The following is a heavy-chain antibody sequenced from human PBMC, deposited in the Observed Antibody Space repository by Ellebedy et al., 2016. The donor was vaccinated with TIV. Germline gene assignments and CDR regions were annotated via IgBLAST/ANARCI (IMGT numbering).Heavy chain of an antibody. V-gene: IGHV2-70*17. CDR3: ARLAASTPGGMDV. Sequence: SGPTLVKPTQTLTLTCTFSGFSLSTSGMCMTWIRQPPGKALEWLARIDWDDDKFYSASLRTRLTISKDTSKSQVILTMTNMDPVDTATYYCARLAASTPGGMDVWGQGTTVTVSS. J-gene: IGHJ6*02. CDR2: IDWDDDK. CDR1: GFSLSTSGMC. D-gene: IGHD2-2*02.